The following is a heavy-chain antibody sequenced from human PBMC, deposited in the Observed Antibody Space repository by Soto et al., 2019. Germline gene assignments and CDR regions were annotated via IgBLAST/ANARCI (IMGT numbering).Heavy chain of an antibody. CDR1: GFTFSSYA. CDR2: ISGSGGST. V-gene: IGHV3-23*01. D-gene: IGHD3-22*01. Sequence: PGGSLRLSCAASGFTFSSYAMSWVRQAPGKGLEWVSAISGSGGSTYYADSVKGRFTISRDNSKNTLYLQMNSLRAEDTAVYYCAKDRLRMIVVVSPGAFDIWGQGTMVTVS. CDR3: AKDRLRMIVVVSPGAFDI. J-gene: IGHJ3*02.